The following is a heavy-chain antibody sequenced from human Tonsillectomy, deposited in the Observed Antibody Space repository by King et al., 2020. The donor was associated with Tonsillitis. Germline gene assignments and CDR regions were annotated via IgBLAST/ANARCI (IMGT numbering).Heavy chain of an antibody. CDR1: GFTFSRYS. D-gene: IGHD3-22*01. J-gene: IGHJ4*02. V-gene: IGHV3-21*01. CDR2: ISSSSSYI. Sequence: VQLVESGGGLVKPGGSLRLSCAASGFTFSRYSMNWVRQAPGKGLEWVSSISSSSSYIYYADSVKGRFTISRDNAKTSLYLQMNSPRAEDTAVYYCASTRYYYDSSGYYFDYWGQGTLVTVSS. CDR3: ASTRYYYDSSGYYFDY.